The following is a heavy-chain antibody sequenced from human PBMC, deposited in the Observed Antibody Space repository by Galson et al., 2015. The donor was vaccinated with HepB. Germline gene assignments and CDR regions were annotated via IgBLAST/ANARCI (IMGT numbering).Heavy chain of an antibody. CDR3: ASDSSGWPHDAFDI. V-gene: IGHV1-46*03. CDR1: GGTFSSYA. J-gene: IGHJ3*02. Sequence: SVKVSCKASGGTFSSYAISWVRQAPGQGLEWMGIINPSGGSTSYAQKFQGRVTMTRDTSTSTVYMELSSLRSEDTAVYYCASDSSGWPHDAFDIWGQGTMVTVSS. D-gene: IGHD6-19*01. CDR2: INPSGGST.